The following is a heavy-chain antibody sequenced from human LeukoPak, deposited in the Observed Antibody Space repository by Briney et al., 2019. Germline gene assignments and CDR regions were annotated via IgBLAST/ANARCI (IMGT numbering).Heavy chain of an antibody. Sequence: GGSLRLSCEASGFTFSSYSRNWVRQAPGKGRAWISYISTSTTTIYYANSVKGRFTISRDNAKKSLYLQMNSLRVEDTGVYYCASWGEGALDNWGQGTLVTVSS. V-gene: IGHV3-48*01. CDR2: ISTSTTTI. CDR1: GFTFSSYS. D-gene: IGHD1-26*01. CDR3: ASWGEGALDN. J-gene: IGHJ4*02.